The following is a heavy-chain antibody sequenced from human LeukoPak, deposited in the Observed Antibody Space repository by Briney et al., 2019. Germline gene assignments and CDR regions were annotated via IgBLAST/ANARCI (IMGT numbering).Heavy chain of an antibody. J-gene: IGHJ6*03. CDR3: AKASPPYYYYMDV. V-gene: IGHV3-30*02. D-gene: IGHD2-2*01. CDR1: GFTFSSYG. Sequence: PGGSLRLSCAASGFTFSSYGMHWVRQAPGKGLEWVAVIWYGGSNKYYADSVKGRFTISRDNSKNTLYLQMNSLRAEDTAVYYCAKASPPYYYYMDVWGKGTTVTVSS. CDR2: IWYGGSNK.